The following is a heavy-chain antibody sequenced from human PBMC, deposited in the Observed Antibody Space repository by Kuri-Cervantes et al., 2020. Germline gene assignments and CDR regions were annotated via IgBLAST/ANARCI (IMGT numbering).Heavy chain of an antibody. Sequence: SVKVSCKASGYTFTSYGTSWVRQAPGQGLEWMGGIIPIFGTANYAQKFQGRVTITADKSTSTAYMELSSLRSEDTAVYYCAKVASEGYSYGDDAFDIWGQGTMVTVSS. D-gene: IGHD5-18*01. V-gene: IGHV1-69*06. CDR3: AKVASEGYSYGDDAFDI. CDR1: GYTFTSYG. J-gene: IGHJ3*02. CDR2: IIPIFGTA.